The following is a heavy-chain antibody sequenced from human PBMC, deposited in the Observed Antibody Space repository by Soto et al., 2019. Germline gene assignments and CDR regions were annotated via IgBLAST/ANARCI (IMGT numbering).Heavy chain of an antibody. CDR1: GASINSSY. V-gene: IGHV4-59*01. J-gene: IGHJ5*02. CDR2: SYYTGST. CDR3: ARTYCRDGECYPGKKSFDP. D-gene: IGHD2-15*01. Sequence: PSETLSLTCTVSGASINSSYWSWTRQAPRKGLEWVGFSYYTGSTNYNPFLKRRITMSVDTSRSQVSLKLNSVTASDTAVYYCARTYCRDGECYPGKKSFDPWGQGILVTVSS.